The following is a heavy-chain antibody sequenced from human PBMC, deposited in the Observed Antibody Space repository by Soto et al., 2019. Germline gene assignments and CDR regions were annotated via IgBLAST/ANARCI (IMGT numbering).Heavy chain of an antibody. Sequence: SETLSLTCSVSGDSISSSYWSWIRQPPGKGLEWIGSTYYSGNTNYNPSLKSRVTISVDTSKNQVSLTLNSVTAADTAVYYCARIFVWRFDPWGQGALVTVS. CDR3: ARIFVWRFDP. J-gene: IGHJ5*02. CDR1: GDSISSSY. D-gene: IGHD3-9*01. CDR2: TYYSGNT. V-gene: IGHV4-59*01.